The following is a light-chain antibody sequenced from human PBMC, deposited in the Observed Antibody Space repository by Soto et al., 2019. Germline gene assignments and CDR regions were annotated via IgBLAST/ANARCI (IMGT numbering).Light chain of an antibody. CDR1: QSVRSW. J-gene: IGKJ4*01. Sequence: DIQMTQSPSTLSASVGDRVTITCRASQSVRSWLAWYQQKPGRAPKFLIYDASSLESGVPSRFSGSGSGTDFTLTISNLQPDDCATYYCQQYDNYPLTFGGGTTVAI. V-gene: IGKV1-5*01. CDR3: QQYDNYPLT. CDR2: DAS.